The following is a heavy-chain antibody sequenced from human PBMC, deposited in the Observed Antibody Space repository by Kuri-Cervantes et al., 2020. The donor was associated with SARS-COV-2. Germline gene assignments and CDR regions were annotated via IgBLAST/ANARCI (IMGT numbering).Heavy chain of an antibody. CDR3: ARVRGDSYGSRGDYYMDV. D-gene: IGHD5-18*01. CDR2: IIPIFGTA. CDR1: GGTFSSYA. V-gene: IGHV1-69*05. J-gene: IGHJ6*03. Sequence: SVKVSCKASGGTFSSYAISWVRQAPGQGLEWMGGIIPIFGTANYAQKFQGRVTITTDESTSTAYMELSSLRSEDTAVYYCARVRGDSYGSRGDYYMDVWGKGTTVTVSS.